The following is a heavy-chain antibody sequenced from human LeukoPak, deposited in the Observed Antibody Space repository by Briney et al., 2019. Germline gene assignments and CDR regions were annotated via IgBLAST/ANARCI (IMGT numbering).Heavy chain of an antibody. D-gene: IGHD1-1*01. CDR2: ISSSSTI. J-gene: IGHJ4*02. Sequence: GGSLRLSCAASGFTFSSYSMTWVRQAPGKGLEWVSYISSSSTIYYADSVKGRFTISRDNAKNSLYLQMNSLRAEDTAVYYCASYQRRLYYFDYWGQGTLVTVSS. CDR1: GFTFSSYS. V-gene: IGHV3-48*01. CDR3: ASYQRRLYYFDY.